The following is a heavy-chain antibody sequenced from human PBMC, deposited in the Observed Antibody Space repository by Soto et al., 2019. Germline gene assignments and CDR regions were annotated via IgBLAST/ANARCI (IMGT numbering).Heavy chain of an antibody. J-gene: IGHJ6*02. CDR1: GGSISSGDYY. CDR2: IYYSGRT. CDR3: ARELTYCSSTSCYRPEYYYGMDV. D-gene: IGHD2-2*02. V-gene: IGHV4-30-4*01. Sequence: SETLSLTCTVSGGSISSGDYYWSWIRQPPGKGLEWIGYIYYSGRTYYNPSLKSRVTISVDTSKNQFSLKLSSVTAADTAVYYCARELTYCSSTSCYRPEYYYGMDVWGQGTTVTVSS.